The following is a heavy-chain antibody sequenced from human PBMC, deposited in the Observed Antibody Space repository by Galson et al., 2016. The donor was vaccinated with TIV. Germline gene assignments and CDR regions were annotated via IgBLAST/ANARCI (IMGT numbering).Heavy chain of an antibody. CDR3: ASFNTKDAFDS. V-gene: IGHV3-15*01. CDR1: GFNFDVRW. Sequence: SLRLSCAASGFNFDVRWMSWLRQVPGKELEWVGRIRSGSEAGTTDYAATVKGRFTISRDDSKDTLYLQMNNLKIEDTAVYYCASFNTKDAFDSWGQGTLVIASS. J-gene: IGHJ4*02. CDR2: IRSGSEAGTT. D-gene: IGHD2/OR15-2a*01.